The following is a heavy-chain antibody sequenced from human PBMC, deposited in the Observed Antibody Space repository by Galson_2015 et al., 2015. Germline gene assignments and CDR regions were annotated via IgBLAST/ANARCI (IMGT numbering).Heavy chain of an antibody. CDR1: GFTVSSNY. V-gene: IGHV3-53*01. J-gene: IGHJ3*02. D-gene: IGHD3-22*01. Sequence: SLRLSCAASGFTVSSNYMSWVRQAPGKGLEWVSVIYSGGSTYYADSVKGRFTISRDNSKNTLYLQMNSLRAEDTAVYYCARAHYYDSSGSYPLDIWGQGTMVTVSS. CDR2: IYSGGST. CDR3: ARAHYYDSSGSYPLDI.